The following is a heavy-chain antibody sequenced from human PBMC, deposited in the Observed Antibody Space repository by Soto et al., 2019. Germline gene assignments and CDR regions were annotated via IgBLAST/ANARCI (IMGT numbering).Heavy chain of an antibody. Sequence: QITLKESGPTLVKPTQTLTLTCTFSGFSLSTSGVGVGWIRQPPGKALEWLALIYWDDDKRYSPSLKSRLTIXXDXSXXQVVLTMTNMDPVDTATYYCAHRLPHYYDSSGYYNWGQGTLVTVSS. CDR3: AHRLPHYYDSSGYYN. D-gene: IGHD3-22*01. CDR2: IYWDDDK. V-gene: IGHV2-5*02. CDR1: GFSLSTSGVG. J-gene: IGHJ4*02.